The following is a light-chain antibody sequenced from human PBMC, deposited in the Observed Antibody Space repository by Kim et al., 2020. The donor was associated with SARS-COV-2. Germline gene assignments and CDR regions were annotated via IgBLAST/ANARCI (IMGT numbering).Light chain of an antibody. V-gene: IGLV2-14*03. CDR3: SSYTTGISYV. Sequence: QSALTQPASVSGSPGQSVTISCTGTSSDIGSYNHVAWYQQHPGKAPKLMIYDVSKRPSGISSRFSDSKSGNTASLTISGLQADDDADYYYSSYTTGISYVFGVGTKVTVL. CDR1: SSDIGSYNH. CDR2: DVS. J-gene: IGLJ1*01.